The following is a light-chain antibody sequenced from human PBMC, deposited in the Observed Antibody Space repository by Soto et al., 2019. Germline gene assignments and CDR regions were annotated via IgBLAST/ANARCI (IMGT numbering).Light chain of an antibody. CDR1: QSISVW. CDR3: QQYNNLPWP. CDR2: DAS. Sequence: NKSPSTLSANVGDRVTITCRASQSISVWLAWYQQKPGKAPNLLIYDASGLEGGVPSRFSGSGSGTDFTLTISILQSEDSAVYYCQQYNNLPWPFGQGTKV. J-gene: IGKJ1*01. V-gene: IGKV1-5*01.